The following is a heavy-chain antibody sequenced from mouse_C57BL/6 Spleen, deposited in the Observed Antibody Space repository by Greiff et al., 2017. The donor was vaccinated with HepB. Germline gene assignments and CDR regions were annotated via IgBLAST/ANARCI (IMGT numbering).Heavy chain of an antibody. V-gene: IGHV1-69*01. Sequence: VKLQQPGAELVMPGASVKLSCKASGYTFTSYWMHWVKQRPGQGLEWIGEIDPSDSYTNYNQKFKGKSTLTVDKSSSTAYMQLSSLTSEDSAVYYCARGRDWYFDVWGTGTTVTVSS. J-gene: IGHJ1*03. CDR3: ARGRDWYFDV. CDR1: GYTFTSYW. CDR2: IDPSDSYT.